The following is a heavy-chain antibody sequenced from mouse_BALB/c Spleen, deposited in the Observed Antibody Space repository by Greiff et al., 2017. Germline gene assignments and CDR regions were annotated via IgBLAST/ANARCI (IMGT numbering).Heavy chain of an antibody. V-gene: IGHV1-80*01. CDR3: ARWGLLITTVVANYFDY. CDR1: GYAFSSYW. J-gene: IGHJ2*01. D-gene: IGHD1-1*01. Sequence: VQLQQSGAELVRPGSSVKISCKASGYAFSSYWMNWVKQRPGQGLEWIGQIYPGDGDTNYNGKFKGKATLTADKSSSTAYMQLSSLTSEDSAVYFCARWGLLITTVVANYFDYWGQGTTLTVSS. CDR2: IYPGDGDT.